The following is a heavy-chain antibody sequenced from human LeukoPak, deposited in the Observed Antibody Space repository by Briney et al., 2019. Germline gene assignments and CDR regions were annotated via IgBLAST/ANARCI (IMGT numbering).Heavy chain of an antibody. D-gene: IGHD5-12*01. CDR3: ARVWSQRGYALDH. CDR1: GFTFSSYA. CDR2: TLGSGDAT. J-gene: IGHJ5*02. V-gene: IGHV3-23*01. Sequence: GGSLRLSCVASGFTFSSYAMAWVRQAPGKGLEWVSTTLGSGDATYYADSVKGRFTISRDNSNNPLYLEMNSLRAEDTALYYCARVWSQRGYALDHWGQGSLVTVSS.